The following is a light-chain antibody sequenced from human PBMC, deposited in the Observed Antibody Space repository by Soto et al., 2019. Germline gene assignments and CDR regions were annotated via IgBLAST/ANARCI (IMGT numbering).Light chain of an antibody. Sequence: EIVLTQSPATLSSFPGDRVTLSCRASQYINTRLAWYQHRPGQAPRLLIYGASSRAAGIPDRFSGSGSGTDFTLTISRLEPEDFAVYYCQQYDSSPITFGQGTRLEIK. CDR2: GAS. CDR1: QYINTR. J-gene: IGKJ5*01. CDR3: QQYDSSPIT. V-gene: IGKV3-20*01.